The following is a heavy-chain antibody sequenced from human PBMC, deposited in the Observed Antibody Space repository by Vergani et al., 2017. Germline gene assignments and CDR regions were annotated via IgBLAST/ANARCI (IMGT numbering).Heavy chain of an antibody. J-gene: IGHJ4*02. CDR2: INYVGRT. D-gene: IGHD2-15*01. CDR1: GGPINPSSSF. V-gene: IGHV4-39*01. Sequence: QLQLQESGPGLLKPSETLSLICTVSGGPINPSSSFWGWIRQSPGNGLEGIGSINYVGRTYYIPSLQRRATVFVDTFKNQFSLNLTSVTAADTAVYYCARSRPYCTSGSCPAIWGQGTLVTVSS. CDR3: ARSRPYCTSGSCPAI.